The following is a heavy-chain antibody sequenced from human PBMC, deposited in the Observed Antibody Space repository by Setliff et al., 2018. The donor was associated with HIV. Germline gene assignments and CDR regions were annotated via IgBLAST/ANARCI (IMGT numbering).Heavy chain of an antibody. CDR1: GYTFNNYA. CDR3: ARMATVYYYYMDV. CDR2: INTNTGSP. J-gene: IGHJ6*03. Sequence: PSVKVSCKASGYTFNNYALYWVRQAPGQGFEWMGWINTNTGSPTYAQGFTGRFVFSLDTSVSTAYLQISSLKAEDTAVYYCARMATVYYYYMDVWGKGTTVTVSS. D-gene: IGHD4-4*01. V-gene: IGHV7-4-1*02.